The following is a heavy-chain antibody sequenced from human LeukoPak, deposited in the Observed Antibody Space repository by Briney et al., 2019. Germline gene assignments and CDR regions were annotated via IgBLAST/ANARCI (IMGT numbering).Heavy chain of an antibody. V-gene: IGHV4-4*07. J-gene: IGHJ6*03. CDR1: GDSMHSYY. CDR2: AYSGVNA. CDR3: AREKSGTLTRAYYYIDV. Sequence: SETLSLTCTVSGDSMHSYYWSWIRQSPERGLEWIGRAYSGVNAYYNPSLQSRVTISVDKSNNQFSLDLTSVTAADTALYYCAREKSGTLTRAYYYIDVWGKGITVTVSS. D-gene: IGHD1-26*01.